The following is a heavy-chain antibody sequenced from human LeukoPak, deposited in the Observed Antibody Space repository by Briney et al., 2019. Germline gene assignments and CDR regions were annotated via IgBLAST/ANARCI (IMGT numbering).Heavy chain of an antibody. D-gene: IGHD5-18*01. Sequence: GGSLRLSCAVSGFIFSSYEMNWVRQAPGKGLEWVSYISSSGSTIYYADSVKGRFTISRDNAKNSLYLQMNSLRAEDTAVYYCATCGYTYGLYFDYWGQGTRVTVSS. CDR3: ATCGYTYGLYFDY. CDR2: ISSSGSTI. J-gene: IGHJ4*02. V-gene: IGHV3-48*03. CDR1: GFIFSSYE.